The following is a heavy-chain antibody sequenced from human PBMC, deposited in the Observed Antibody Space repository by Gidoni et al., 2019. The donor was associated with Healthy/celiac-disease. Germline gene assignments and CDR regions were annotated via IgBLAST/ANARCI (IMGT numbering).Heavy chain of an antibody. Sequence: QVQLVQSGDEVKKPGSSVQVSCKASGGTFSSYAISWVRQAPGQGLEWMGRIIPILGIANYAQKFQGRVTITADKSTSTAYMELSSLRSEDTAVYYCARDDSSGYYYGGDYWGQGTLVTVSS. CDR2: IIPILGIA. V-gene: IGHV1-69*04. D-gene: IGHD3-22*01. CDR1: GGTFSSYA. CDR3: ARDDSSGYYYGGDY. J-gene: IGHJ4*02.